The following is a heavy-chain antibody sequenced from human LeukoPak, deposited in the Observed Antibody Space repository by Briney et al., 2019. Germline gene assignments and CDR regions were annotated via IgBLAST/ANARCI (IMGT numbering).Heavy chain of an antibody. D-gene: IGHD7-27*01. J-gene: IGHJ4*02. V-gene: IGHV4-59*01. CDR2: IYYSGST. Sequence: PSETLSLTCTVSGGSISSYYWSWIRQPPGKGPEWIGYIYYSGSTNYNPSLKSRVTISVDTSKNQYSLKLSSVTAADTAVYYCARGRAGDRGYFDYWGQGTLVTVSS. CDR1: GGSISSYY. CDR3: ARGRAGDRGYFDY.